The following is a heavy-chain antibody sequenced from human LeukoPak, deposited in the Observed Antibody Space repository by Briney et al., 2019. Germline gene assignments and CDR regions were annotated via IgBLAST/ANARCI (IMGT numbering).Heavy chain of an antibody. CDR2: ISYDGSNK. V-gene: IGHV3-30*04. CDR3: AKEGAEWELLYYFDY. J-gene: IGHJ4*02. CDR1: GFTFSSYV. D-gene: IGHD1-26*01. Sequence: GRSLRLSCAASGFTFSSYVMHWVRQAPGKGLEWVAIISYDGSNKYYADSVKGRFTISRDNSKNTLYLQMNSLRAEDTAVYYCAKEGAEWELLYYFDYWGQGTLVTVSS.